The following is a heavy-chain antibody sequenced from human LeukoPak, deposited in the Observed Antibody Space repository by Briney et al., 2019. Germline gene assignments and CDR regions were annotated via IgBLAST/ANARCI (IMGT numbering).Heavy chain of an antibody. D-gene: IGHD5-18*01. J-gene: IGHJ5*02. V-gene: IGHV3-30*04. CDR1: GGTFSSYA. CDR2: ISYDGSNK. Sequence: SCKASGGTFSSYAISWVRQAPGKGLEWVAVISYDGSNKYYADSVKGRFTISRDNSKNTLYLQMNSLRAEDTAVYYCAKGVDTATVSNWFDPWGQGTLVTVSS. CDR3: AKGVDTATVSNWFDP.